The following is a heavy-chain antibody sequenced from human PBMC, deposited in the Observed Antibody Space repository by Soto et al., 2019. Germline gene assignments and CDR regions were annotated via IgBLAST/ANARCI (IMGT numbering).Heavy chain of an antibody. V-gene: IGHV3-21*01. CDR2: ISTRSDI. D-gene: IGHD2-21*02. J-gene: IGHJ6*02. CDR3: AREETAWPLAYGLDV. Sequence: LRLSCAASGFTFSGYSMNWVRKAPGKGLEWVASISTRSDIYYADSVKGRFTISRDNAKNSVSLQMNSLRAEDTAVYYCAREETAWPLAYGLDVWGQGTTVTVSS. CDR1: GFTFSGYS.